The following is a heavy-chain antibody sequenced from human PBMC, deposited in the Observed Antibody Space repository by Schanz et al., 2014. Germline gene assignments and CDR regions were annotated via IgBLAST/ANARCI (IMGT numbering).Heavy chain of an antibody. CDR2: INPNSGGT. Sequence: QVQLVQSGAEVKKPGASVKVSCKASGHPFTAYYMHWVRQAPGQGLEWMGRINPNSGGTNYAENFQGRVTMTRDTSISTAYMELRRLRSDDTAVYYCARDYYDILTGYPYDTFDIWGQGTMVTVSS. D-gene: IGHD3-9*01. J-gene: IGHJ3*02. CDR1: GHPFTAYY. V-gene: IGHV1-2*06. CDR3: ARDYYDILTGYPYDTFDI.